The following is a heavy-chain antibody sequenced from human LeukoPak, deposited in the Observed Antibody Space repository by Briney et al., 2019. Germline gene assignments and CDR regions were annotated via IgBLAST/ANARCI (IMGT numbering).Heavy chain of an antibody. J-gene: IGHJ4*02. V-gene: IGHV3-23*01. CDR3: AQVPYRYYGSGSYQFDY. CDR2: ISGSGDST. D-gene: IGHD3-10*01. Sequence: GGSLRLSCAASGFTFSSYAVAWVRQAPGKGLEWVSAISGSGDSTYYADSVKGRFTISRDNSKNTLYVQMNSLRAEDTAVYYCAQVPYRYYGSGSYQFDYWGQGTMVTVSS. CDR1: GFTFSSYA.